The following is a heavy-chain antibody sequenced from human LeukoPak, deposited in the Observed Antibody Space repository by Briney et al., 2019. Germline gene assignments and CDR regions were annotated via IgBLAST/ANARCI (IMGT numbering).Heavy chain of an antibody. V-gene: IGHV3-23*01. D-gene: IGHD5-18*01. Sequence: GGSLRLSCAASGFTFSSYAMSWVRQALGKGLEWVSAISGSGGITYYADSVKGRFTISRDNAKNTLYLQMNSLRAEDTAVYYCAKVGPRYSYGPPYFDYGGQGTLVTVSS. J-gene: IGHJ4*02. CDR2: ISGSGGIT. CDR1: GFTFSSYA. CDR3: AKVGPRYSYGPPYFDY.